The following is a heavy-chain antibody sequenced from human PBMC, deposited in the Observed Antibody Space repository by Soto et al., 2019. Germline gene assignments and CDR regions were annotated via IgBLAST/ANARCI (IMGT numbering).Heavy chain of an antibody. J-gene: IGHJ4*02. CDR3: AREGYCSSTSCYSFDY. CDR2: ISSNGGST. V-gene: IGHV3-64*01. Sequence: EVQLVESGGGLVQPGGSLRLSCSASGFTFSSYAMHWVRQAPGEVLEYVSAISSNGGSTYYANSVKGRFTISRDNSKNTLYLQMGSLRAEDMAVYYCAREGYCSSTSCYSFDYWGQGTLVTVSS. CDR1: GFTFSSYA. D-gene: IGHD2-2*01.